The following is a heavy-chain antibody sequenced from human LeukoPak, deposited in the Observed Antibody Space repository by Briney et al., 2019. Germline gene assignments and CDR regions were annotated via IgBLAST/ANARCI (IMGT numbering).Heavy chain of an antibody. CDR3: ARPYSGYDSSYYFDY. Sequence: SETLSLTCTVSGGSISSSSYYWGWIRQPPGKGLEWIGEIYHSGSTNYNPSLKSRVTISVDKSKNQFSLKLSSVTAADTAVYYCARPYSGYDSSYYFDYWGQGTLVTVSS. CDR1: GGSISSSSYY. D-gene: IGHD5-12*01. V-gene: IGHV4-39*07. J-gene: IGHJ4*02. CDR2: IYHSGST.